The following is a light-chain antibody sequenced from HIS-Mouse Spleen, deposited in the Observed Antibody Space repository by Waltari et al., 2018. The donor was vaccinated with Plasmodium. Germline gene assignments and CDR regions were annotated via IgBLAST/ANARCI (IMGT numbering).Light chain of an antibody. CDR1: QSVSSSY. Sequence: EIVLTQSPVTLSLSPGERATLSCRASQSVSSSYLAWYQQNPGQAPRLLIYGASSRATGIPDRFSGSGSGTDFTLTISRLEPEDFAVYYCQQYGSSPLTFGGGTKVEIK. V-gene: IGKV3-20*01. CDR2: GAS. CDR3: QQYGSSPLT. J-gene: IGKJ4*01.